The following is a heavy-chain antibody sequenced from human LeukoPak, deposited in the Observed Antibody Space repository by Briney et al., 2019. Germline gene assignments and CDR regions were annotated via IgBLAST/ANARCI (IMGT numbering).Heavy chain of an antibody. CDR3: ARDVGRSSWGTLDYYYYGMDV. CDR2: ISAYNGNT. J-gene: IGHJ6*02. V-gene: IGHV1-18*01. CDR1: GYTFTSYG. Sequence: GASVKVSCKASGYTFTSYGISWVRQAPGQGLEWMGWISAYNGNTNYAQKLQGRVTMTTDTSTSTAYMELRSLRSDDTAVYYCARDVGRSSWGTLDYYYYGMDVWGQGTTVTVSS. D-gene: IGHD6-13*01.